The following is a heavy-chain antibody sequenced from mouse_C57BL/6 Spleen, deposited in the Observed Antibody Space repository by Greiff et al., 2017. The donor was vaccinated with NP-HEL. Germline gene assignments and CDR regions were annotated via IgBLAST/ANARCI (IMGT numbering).Heavy chain of an antibody. CDR2: IRLKSDNYAT. D-gene: IGHD6-1*01. CDR3: TAPLLYYFDY. V-gene: IGHV6-3*01. Sequence: EVQLQESGGGLVQPGGSMKLSCVASGFTFSNYWMNWVRQSPEKGLEWVAQIRLKSDNYATHYAESVKGRLTISRDDSKSIVYLQMNNLKDEDTGICDCTAPLLYYFDYWGQGTTLTVSS. J-gene: IGHJ2*01. CDR1: GFTFSNYW.